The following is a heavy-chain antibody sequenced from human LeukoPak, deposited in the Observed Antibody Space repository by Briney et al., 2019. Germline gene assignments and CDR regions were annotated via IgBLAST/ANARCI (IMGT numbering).Heavy chain of an antibody. CDR2: INHSGST. Sequence: SETLSLTCAVSGDSISSTNWWTWVRQPPGKGLEWIGEINHSGSTNYNPSLKSRVTISVDTSKNQFSLKLSSVTAADTAVYYCARGFPPGSGSYYNTPAIYYFYYWGQGTLVTVSS. CDR1: GDSISSTNW. D-gene: IGHD3-10*01. J-gene: IGHJ4*02. CDR3: ARGFPPGSGSYYNTPAIYYFYY. V-gene: IGHV4-4*02.